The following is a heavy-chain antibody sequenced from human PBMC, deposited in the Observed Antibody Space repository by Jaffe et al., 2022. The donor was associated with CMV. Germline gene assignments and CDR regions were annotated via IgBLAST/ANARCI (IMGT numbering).Heavy chain of an antibody. Sequence: QVQLVESGGGVVQPGRSLRLSCAASGFTFSSYGMHWVRQAPGKGLEWVAVISYDGSNKYYADSVKGRFTISRDNSKNTLYLQMNSLRAEDTAVYYCAKDLGCSSTSCFAYYYYGMDVWGQGTTVTVSS. D-gene: IGHD2-2*01. CDR2: ISYDGSNK. V-gene: IGHV3-30*18. J-gene: IGHJ6*02. CDR3: AKDLGCSSTSCFAYYYYGMDV. CDR1: GFTFSSYG.